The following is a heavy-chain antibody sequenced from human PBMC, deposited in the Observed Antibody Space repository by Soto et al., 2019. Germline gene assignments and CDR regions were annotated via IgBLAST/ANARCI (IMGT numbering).Heavy chain of an antibody. D-gene: IGHD6-19*01. CDR2: IYYSGST. CDR3: ARNTWVYDSSGWFQAGGYFDY. V-gene: IGHV4-59*01. Sequence: SETLSLTCTVSGGSISSYYWSWIRQPPGKGLEWIGYIYYSGSTNYNPSLKSRVTISVDTSKNQFSLKLSSVTAADTAVYYCARNTWVYDSSGWFQAGGYFDYWGQGTLVTVSS. J-gene: IGHJ4*02. CDR1: GGSISSYY.